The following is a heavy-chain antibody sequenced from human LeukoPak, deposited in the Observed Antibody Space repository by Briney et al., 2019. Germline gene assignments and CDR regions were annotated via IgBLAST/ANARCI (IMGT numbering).Heavy chain of an antibody. CDR2: ISSSGSTI. Sequence: PGGSLRLPCAASGFTFSSYEMNWVRQAPGKGLEWVSYISSSGSTIYYADSVKGRFTISRDNAKNSLYLQMNSLRAEDTAVYYCAAGTPLGSGYFDLWGRGTLVTVSS. D-gene: IGHD2-15*01. CDR1: GFTFSSYE. CDR3: AAGTPLGSGYFDL. J-gene: IGHJ2*01. V-gene: IGHV3-48*03.